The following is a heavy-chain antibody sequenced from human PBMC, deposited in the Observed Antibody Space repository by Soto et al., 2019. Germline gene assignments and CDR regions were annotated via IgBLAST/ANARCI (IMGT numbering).Heavy chain of an antibody. D-gene: IGHD3-3*01. J-gene: IGHJ4*02. CDR3: TSHIGFWSGPIDY. V-gene: IGHV3-49*03. CDR2: IRSKAYGGTT. CDR1: GFTFGDYA. Sequence: GGSLRLSCTASGFTFGDYAMSWFRQAPGKGLEWVGFIRSKAYGGTTEYAASVKGRFTISRDDSKSIAYLQMNSLKTEDTAVYYCTSHIGFWSGPIDYWGQGTLVTVSS.